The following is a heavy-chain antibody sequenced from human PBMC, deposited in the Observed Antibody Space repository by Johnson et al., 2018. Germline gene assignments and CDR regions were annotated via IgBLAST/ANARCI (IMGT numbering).Heavy chain of an antibody. CDR3: ARERYYGSGISAFDI. CDR2: LGSAGET. V-gene: IGHV3-13*01. Sequence: VQLQESGGGLVQPGGSLRLSCAASGFTFSSYWMHWVRQAPGKGLVWVSGLGSAGETYYPGSVKGRFTISIENAKNTLYLQMNSLSAGDTAVYYCARERYYGSGISAFDIWGQGTMVTVSS. J-gene: IGHJ3*02. D-gene: IGHD3-10*01. CDR1: GFTFSSYW.